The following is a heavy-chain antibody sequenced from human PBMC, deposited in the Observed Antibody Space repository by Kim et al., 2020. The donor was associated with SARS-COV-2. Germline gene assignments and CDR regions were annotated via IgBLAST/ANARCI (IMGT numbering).Heavy chain of an antibody. Sequence: GGSLRLSCAASGFTFSSHSMNWVRQAPGEGLEWVSSINGNSRSIYYADSVKGRFTISRDNTKNSLYLQMNSLRDEDTALYYCAREDEENFDFWGQGTLVTVSS. CDR3: AREDEENFDF. CDR2: INGNSRSI. CDR1: GFTFSSHS. J-gene: IGHJ4*02. V-gene: IGHV3-21*01.